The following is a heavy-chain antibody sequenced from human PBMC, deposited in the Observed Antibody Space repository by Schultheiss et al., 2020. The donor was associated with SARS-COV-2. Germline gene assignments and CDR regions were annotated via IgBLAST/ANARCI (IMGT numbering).Heavy chain of an antibody. CDR2: ISSCSSYI. CDR3: ATATMVGYYYYGMDV. J-gene: IGHJ6*02. CDR1: GFTFSSYS. Sequence: GESLKISCAASGFTFSSYSMNWVRQAPGKGLEWVSSISSCSSYIYYADSVKGRFTISRDNAKNSLYLQMNSLRAEDTAVYYCATATMVGYYYYGMDVWGQGTTVTVSS. D-gene: IGHD3-10*01. V-gene: IGHV3-21*01.